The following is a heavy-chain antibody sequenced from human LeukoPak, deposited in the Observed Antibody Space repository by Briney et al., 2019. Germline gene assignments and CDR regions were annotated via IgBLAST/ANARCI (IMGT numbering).Heavy chain of an antibody. CDR3: VRDLDSVAFL. CDR2: IKQDGSEK. D-gene: IGHD1-1*01. V-gene: IGHV3-7*01. J-gene: IGHJ4*02. Sequence: GGSLRLSCEASGFTSISYWMSWVRQAPGKGLEWVANIKQDGSEKYYVDSVKGRFTISRDNAKNSLYLQMNSLRAEDTAVYYCVRDLDSVAFLWGQGTLVTVSS. CDR1: GFTSISYW.